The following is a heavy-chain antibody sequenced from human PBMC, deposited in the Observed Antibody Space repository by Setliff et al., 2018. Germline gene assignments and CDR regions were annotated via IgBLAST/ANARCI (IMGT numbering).Heavy chain of an antibody. CDR2: VSHSGST. D-gene: IGHD3-9*01. CDR1: GFNFGDHA. V-gene: IGHV4-59*11. CDR3: ARAPRYFDPTGSYFDY. J-gene: IGHJ4*02. Sequence: PGGSLRLSCTSSGFNFGDHAVSWVRQAPGKGLEWIGYVSHSGSTDYNPSLRSRVTMSVDTSKTQFSLKLNSMTTADTAVYYCARAPRYFDPTGSYFDYWGQGTLVTVSS.